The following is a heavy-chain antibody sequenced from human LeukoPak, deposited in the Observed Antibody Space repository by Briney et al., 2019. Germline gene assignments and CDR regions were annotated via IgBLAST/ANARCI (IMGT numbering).Heavy chain of an antibody. Sequence: ASVKVSCKASGYTFTGYYMHWVRQAPGQGLEWMGRIIPILGIANYAQKFQERVTITRDMSTSTAYMELSSLRSEDTAVYYCAATQGYSYGYYMDVWGKGTTVTVSS. CDR3: AATQGYSYGYYMDV. CDR2: IIPILGIA. J-gene: IGHJ6*03. D-gene: IGHD5-18*01. CDR1: GYTFTGYY. V-gene: IGHV1-2*02.